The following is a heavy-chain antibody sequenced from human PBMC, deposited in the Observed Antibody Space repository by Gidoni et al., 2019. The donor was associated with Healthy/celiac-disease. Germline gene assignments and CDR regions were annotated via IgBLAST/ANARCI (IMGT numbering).Heavy chain of an antibody. Sequence: QVQLVQSGADVKKPGSSVKASCKASGYTITSYYVHWVRQAPGQGLEWMGIINPSGGSTSYAQKFQGRVTMTRDTSTSTVYMELSSLRSEDTAVYYCARGGGYWNHGPRPAFDIWGQGTMVTVSS. V-gene: IGHV1-46*01. CDR1: GYTITSYY. J-gene: IGHJ3*02. CDR3: ARGGGYWNHGPRPAFDI. D-gene: IGHD1-1*01. CDR2: INPSGGST.